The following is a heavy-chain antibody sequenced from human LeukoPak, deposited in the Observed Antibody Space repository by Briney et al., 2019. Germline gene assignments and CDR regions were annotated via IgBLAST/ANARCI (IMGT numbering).Heavy chain of an antibody. V-gene: IGHV3-66*01. CDR2: IYSGGST. D-gene: IGHD4-17*01. CDR1: GFTVSSNY. CDR3: ARASTTVPNLLDY. J-gene: IGHJ4*02. Sequence: PGGSLRLSCADSGFTVSSNYMRWVRQAPGKGLEWVSVIYSGGSTHYADSVKGRFTISRDNSKNTLYLQMNSLRAEDTAVYYCARASTTVPNLLDYWGQGTLVTVSS.